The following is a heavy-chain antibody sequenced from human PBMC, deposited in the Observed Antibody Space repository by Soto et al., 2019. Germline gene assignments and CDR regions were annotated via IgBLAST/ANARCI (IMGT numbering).Heavy chain of an antibody. V-gene: IGHV3-48*02. Sequence: QTGGSLRLSCVTSGFTFSTYSMHWVRQAPGKGLKWVSYISHATNTIYYADSVKGRFTISRDNAKNSLYLQMNSLRDEDTAVYYCAREMATITEIDYWGQGTLVTVSS. J-gene: IGHJ4*02. CDR1: GFTFSTYS. D-gene: IGHD5-12*01. CDR3: AREMATITEIDY. CDR2: ISHATNTI.